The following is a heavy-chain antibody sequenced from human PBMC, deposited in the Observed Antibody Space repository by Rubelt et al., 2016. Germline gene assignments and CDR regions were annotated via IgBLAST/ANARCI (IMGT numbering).Heavy chain of an antibody. CDR1: GFTFNKDA. V-gene: IGHV3-23*04. Sequence: VQLVESGGGVVQPGRSLRLSCVASGFTFNKDAMSWIRQAPGKGLEWVSGTSGSGGTKYYANSVRGRFTIPRRDSQNTGHLQMNSLRAEDTAVYHCAKAIKLGTRSYWYLDLWGRGTQVTVSS. CDR3: AKAIKLGTRSYWYLDL. J-gene: IGHJ2*01. D-gene: IGHD7-27*01. CDR2: TSGSGGTK.